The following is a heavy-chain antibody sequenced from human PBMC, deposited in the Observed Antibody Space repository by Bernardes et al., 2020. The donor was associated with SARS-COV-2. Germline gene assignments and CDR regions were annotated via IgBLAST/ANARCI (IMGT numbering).Heavy chain of an antibody. D-gene: IGHD3-3*01. CDR1: GYTFTSYG. V-gene: IGHV1-18*01. CDR3: ARVTIFGVVTTYYFDY. Sequence: ASVKVSCKASGYTFTSYGISWVRQAPGQGLEWMGWSSAYNGNTNYAQKLQGRVTMNTDTSTSTAYMELRSLRSDDTAVYYCARVTIFGVVTTYYFDYWGQGTLVTVSS. CDR2: SSAYNGNT. J-gene: IGHJ4*02.